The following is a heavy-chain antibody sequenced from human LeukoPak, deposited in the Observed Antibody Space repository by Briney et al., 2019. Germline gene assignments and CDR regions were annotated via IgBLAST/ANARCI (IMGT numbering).Heavy chain of an antibody. J-gene: IGHJ4*02. Sequence: GGSLKLSCAASGFTFSDSTMYWVRQASGKGLEWVGRIKSKANSYATEYGASVKGRFTISRDDSKNTAYVQMNSLKIEDTAVYYCFVQLVSAAFVDYWGQGTLVTVSS. D-gene: IGHD2-2*01. V-gene: IGHV3-73*01. CDR3: FVQLVSAAFVDY. CDR2: IKSKANSYAT. CDR1: GFTFSDST.